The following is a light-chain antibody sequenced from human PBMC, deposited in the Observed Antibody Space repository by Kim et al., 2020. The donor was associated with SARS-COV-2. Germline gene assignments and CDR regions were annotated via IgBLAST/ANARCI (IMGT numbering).Light chain of an antibody. Sequence: SSDLTQDPAVSVALGQTVRITCQGDSLRSYYASWYQQKPGQAPVLVIYGKNNRPSGIPDRFSGSSSGNTASLTITGAPAEDEADYYCNSRDSSGNHWVFG. J-gene: IGLJ3*02. V-gene: IGLV3-19*01. CDR1: SLRSYY. CDR3: NSRDSSGNHWV. CDR2: GKN.